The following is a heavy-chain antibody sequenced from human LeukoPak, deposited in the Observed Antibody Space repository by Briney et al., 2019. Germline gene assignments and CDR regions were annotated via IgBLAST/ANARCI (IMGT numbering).Heavy chain of an antibody. CDR2: INSDGSST. D-gene: IGHD2-2*01. Sequence: SGGSLRHSCAASGFTFSSYWMHWVRQAPGKGLVWVSRINSDGSSTTYADSVKGRFTISRDNAKNTLYLQMNSLRVEDTAVYYCAKNPGYQLLSTRGYHYYYYMDVWGKGTTVTVSS. CDR3: AKNPGYQLLSTRGYHYYYYMDV. J-gene: IGHJ6*03. CDR1: GFTFSSYW. V-gene: IGHV3-74*01.